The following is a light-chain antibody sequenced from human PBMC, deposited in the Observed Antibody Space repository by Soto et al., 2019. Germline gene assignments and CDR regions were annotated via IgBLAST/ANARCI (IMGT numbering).Light chain of an antibody. CDR1: QSVTSTF. V-gene: IGKV3-20*01. CDR2: DAS. CDR3: QQYDSSPLT. Sequence: EIVLTQSPGTLSLSPGERATLSCRASQSVTSTFLAWYQQKAGQAPRLLIYDASSRATGIPDRFSGSGSGTDFTLTISSLQAEDVAVYYCQQYDSSPLTFGQGTRLEIK. J-gene: IGKJ5*01.